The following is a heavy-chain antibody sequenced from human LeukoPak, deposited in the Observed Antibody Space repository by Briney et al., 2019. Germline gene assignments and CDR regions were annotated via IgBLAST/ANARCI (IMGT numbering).Heavy chain of an antibody. D-gene: IGHD6-13*01. Sequence: PGGSLRLSCSASGFTFSSYEMNWVRQAPGKGLEWVSYIDSGSSHIYYADSVKGRFTISRDNAKNSLYLQLNSLRDEDTAVYYCARAIYSSSWSFDYWGQGTLVTVSS. CDR3: ARAIYSSSWSFDY. J-gene: IGHJ4*02. CDR2: IDSGSSHI. V-gene: IGHV3-48*02. CDR1: GFTFSSYE.